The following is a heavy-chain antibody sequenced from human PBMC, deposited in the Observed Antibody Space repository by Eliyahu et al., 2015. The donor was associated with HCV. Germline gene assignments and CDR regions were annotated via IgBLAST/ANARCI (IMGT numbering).Heavy chain of an antibody. V-gene: IGHV3-30*18. CDR2: ISYDGSNK. CDR3: AKGKRQWQYNWFDP. Sequence: QVQLVESGGGVVQPGRSLRLSCAASGFPFGSYGMHWVRQAPGKGLEWVAVISYDGSNKYYADSVKGRFTISRDNSKNTLYLQMNSLRAEDTAVYYCAKGKRQWQYNWFDPWGQGTLVTVSS. D-gene: IGHD6-19*01. CDR1: GFPFGSYG. J-gene: IGHJ5*02.